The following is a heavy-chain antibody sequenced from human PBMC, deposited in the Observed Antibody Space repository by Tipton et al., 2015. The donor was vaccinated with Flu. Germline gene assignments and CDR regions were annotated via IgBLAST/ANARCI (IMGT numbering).Heavy chain of an antibody. D-gene: IGHD4/OR15-4a*01. CDR3: ARVRVRPDPYYYGMDV. CDR1: GYTFTGYY. V-gene: IGHV1-2*02. Sequence: QLVQSGAEVKKPGASVKVSCKASGYTFTGYYMHWERQAPGQGLEWMGWINPNSGGTNYAQKFQGRVTMTRDTSISTAYMELSRLRSDDTAVYYCARVRVRPDPYYYGMDVWGQGTTVTVSS. J-gene: IGHJ6*02. CDR2: INPNSGGT.